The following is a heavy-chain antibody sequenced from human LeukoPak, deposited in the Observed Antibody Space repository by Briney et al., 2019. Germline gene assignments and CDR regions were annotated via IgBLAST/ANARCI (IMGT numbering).Heavy chain of an antibody. CDR1: GFTFSSYA. CDR2: ISGSGGST. Sequence: GGSLRLSCAASGFTFSSYAMSWVRQAPGKGLEWVSAISGSGGSTYYADSVKGRFTISRDNSKNTLYLQMNSLRAEDTAVYYCANRDSDGYDSSGYYFSYYFDYWGQGTLVTVSS. D-gene: IGHD3-22*01. CDR3: ANRDSDGYDSSGYYFSYYFDY. V-gene: IGHV3-23*01. J-gene: IGHJ4*02.